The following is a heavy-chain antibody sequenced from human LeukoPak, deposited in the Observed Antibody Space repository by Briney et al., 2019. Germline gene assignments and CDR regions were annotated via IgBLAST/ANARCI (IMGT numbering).Heavy chain of an antibody. CDR1: GFTFSSYG. CDR3: AKDPDQPGNYFDS. CDR2: IRYDGSNK. V-gene: IGHV3-30*02. D-gene: IGHD2-2*01. J-gene: IGHJ4*02. Sequence: GGSMRLSCAASGFTFSSYGMHWVRQAPGKGLEWVAFIRYDGSNKYYADSVKGRFTISRDNSKNTLYLQMDSARAEDTAVYHCAKDPDQPGNYFDSWGQGTLVTVSS.